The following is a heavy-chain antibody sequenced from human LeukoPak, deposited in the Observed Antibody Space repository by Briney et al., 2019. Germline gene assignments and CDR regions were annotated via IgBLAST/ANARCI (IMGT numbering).Heavy chain of an antibody. CDR3: ARVLARYGNLDY. Sequence: ASVKVSCKASGYTFTDYYIHWVRQAPGKGLEWMGWNNPNSGGTNYTQKFQGRVTMTRDTSISTAYLELNRLTSDDTAVYYCARVLARYGNLDYWGQGILVTVSS. J-gene: IGHJ4*02. V-gene: IGHV1-2*02. CDR2: NNPNSGGT. CDR1: GYTFTDYY. D-gene: IGHD1-14*01.